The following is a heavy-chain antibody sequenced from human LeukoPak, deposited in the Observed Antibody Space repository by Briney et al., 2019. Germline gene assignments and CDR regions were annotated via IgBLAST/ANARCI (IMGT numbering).Heavy chain of an antibody. J-gene: IGHJ4*02. CDR2: FDPEDGET. CDR1: GYTLTELS. CDR3: ATTRFLHWLLTGENDY. V-gene: IGHV1-24*01. Sequence: GASVKVSCKVSGYTLTELSMHWVRQAPGKGLEWMGGFDPEDGETIYAQKFQGRVTMTEDTSTDTAYMELSSLRSEDTAVYYCATTRFLHWLLTGENDYWGQGILVTVSS. D-gene: IGHD3-3*01.